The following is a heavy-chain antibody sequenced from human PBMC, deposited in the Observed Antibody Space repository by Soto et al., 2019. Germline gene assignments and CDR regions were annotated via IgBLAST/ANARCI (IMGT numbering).Heavy chain of an antibody. CDR3: AKPGWHDSGWYHL. J-gene: IGHJ4*01. CDR1: GFPFSEYD. CDR2: VASGGTRT. D-gene: IGHD6-19*01. Sequence: GGSLRLSCAASGFPFSEYDMSWVRQPPGKGLEYVSTVASGGTRTRYADSVKGHFTISRDNSKNTLSLQMSGLRVEDTAIYYCAKPGWHDSGWYHLWGHGTLVTVSS. V-gene: IGHV3-23*01.